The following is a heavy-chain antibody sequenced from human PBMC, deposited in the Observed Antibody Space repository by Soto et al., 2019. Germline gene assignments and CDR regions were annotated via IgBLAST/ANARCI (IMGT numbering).Heavy chain of an antibody. J-gene: IGHJ5*02. Sequence: PGGSLRLSCAASGFTFSSYGMHWVRQAPDKGLEWVAVILYDGSSTYYADSVKGRFTISRDNSKNSLYLQMNSLRTEDTALYYCAKAATPYDSSGNNWFDPWGQGTLVTVSS. CDR3: AKAATPYDSSGNNWFDP. V-gene: IGHV3-30*18. CDR2: ILYDGSST. D-gene: IGHD3-22*01. CDR1: GFTFSSYG.